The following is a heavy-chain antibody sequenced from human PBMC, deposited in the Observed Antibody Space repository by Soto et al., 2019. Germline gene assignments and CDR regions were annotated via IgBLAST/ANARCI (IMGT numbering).Heavy chain of an antibody. D-gene: IGHD4-17*01. V-gene: IGHV5-51*01. Sequence: GESLKISCKCSGYSFTSYWIGWVRQMPGKGLEWMGIIYPGDSDTRYSPSFQGQVTISADKSISTAYLQWSSLKASDTAMYYCARHLYGDYDYYYYYMDVWGKGTTVTVSS. CDR1: GYSFTSYW. CDR3: ARHLYGDYDYYYYYMDV. J-gene: IGHJ6*03. CDR2: IYPGDSDT.